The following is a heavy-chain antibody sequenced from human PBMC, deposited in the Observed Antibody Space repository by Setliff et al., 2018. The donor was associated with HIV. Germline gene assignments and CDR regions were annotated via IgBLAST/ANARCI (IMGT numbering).Heavy chain of an antibody. CDR1: GDPIFIGGYY. D-gene: IGHD1-26*01. CDR3: AKEGNSVDNWLDP. Sequence: SETLSLTCTVSGDPIFIGGYYWSWIRQHPGGGLEWIGYIYHTEKTYYNPSLQKLIIMSLDMSQNQFSLKLSYVTAADTAVYYCAKEGNSVDNWLDPWGPGTLVTVSS. V-gene: IGHV4-31*01. J-gene: IGHJ5*02. CDR2: IYHTEKT.